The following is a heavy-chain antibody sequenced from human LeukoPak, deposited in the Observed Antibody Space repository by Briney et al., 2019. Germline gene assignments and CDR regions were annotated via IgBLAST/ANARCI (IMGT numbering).Heavy chain of an antibody. CDR2: IYYSGST. CDR3: ARGGRRGLRFLEWLGWFGP. Sequence: SQTLSLTCTVSGGSISSGGYYWSWIRQHPGKGLEWIGYIYYSGSTYYNPSLKSRVTISVDTSKNQFSLKLSSVTAADTAVYYCARGGRRGLRFLEWLGWFGPWGQGTLVTVSS. D-gene: IGHD3-3*01. J-gene: IGHJ5*02. CDR1: GGSISSGGYY. V-gene: IGHV4-31*03.